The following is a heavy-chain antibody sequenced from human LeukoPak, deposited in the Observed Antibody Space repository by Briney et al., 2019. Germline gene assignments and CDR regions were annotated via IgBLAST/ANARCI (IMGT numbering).Heavy chain of an antibody. CDR3: ARASTSFSGSYYTYDY. Sequence: PGGSLRLSCAASGFTFDDYGMSWVRQAPGKGLEWVSGINWNGGSTGYADSVKGRFTISRDNAKNSLYLQMNSLRAEDTALYYCARASTSFSGSYYTYDYWGQGTLVTVSS. V-gene: IGHV3-20*04. CDR1: GFTFDDYG. D-gene: IGHD3-10*01. CDR2: INWNGGST. J-gene: IGHJ4*02.